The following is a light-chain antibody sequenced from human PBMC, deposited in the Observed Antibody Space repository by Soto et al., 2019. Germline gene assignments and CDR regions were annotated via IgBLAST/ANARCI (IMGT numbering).Light chain of an antibody. CDR2: DDR. J-gene: IGLJ2*01. CDR1: NIGSKS. Sequence: SYELTQPPSVSVAPGQTATITCGGGNIGSKSVNWYQQRPGQAPVLVVYDDRDRPSGIPDRFYGSNSGNTATLTISRVEVGDEADYHCQEWDSTLDQRIFGGGTKLTVL. V-gene: IGLV3-21*02. CDR3: QEWDSTLDQRI.